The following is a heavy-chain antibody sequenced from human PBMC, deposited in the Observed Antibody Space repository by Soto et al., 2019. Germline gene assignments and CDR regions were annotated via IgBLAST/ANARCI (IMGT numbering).Heavy chain of an antibody. CDR1: GYTFTSYG. CDR2: ISAYNGNT. J-gene: IGHJ5*02. Sequence: ASVKXSCKASGYTFTSYGISWVRQAPGQGLEWMGWISAYNGNTNYAQKLQGRVTMTTDTSTSTAYMELRSLRSDDTAIYYCAKGPRYSRNNWFDPWGQGTLVTVSS. CDR3: AKGPRYSRNNWFDP. D-gene: IGHD6-13*01. V-gene: IGHV1-18*01.